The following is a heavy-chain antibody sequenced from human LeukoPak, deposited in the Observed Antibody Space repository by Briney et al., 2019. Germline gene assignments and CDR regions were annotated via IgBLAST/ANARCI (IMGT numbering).Heavy chain of an antibody. V-gene: IGHV3-21*01. D-gene: IGHD6-6*01. CDR3: ARRPYSSSWHHFDY. CDR1: GGSISSSN. CDR2: ISSSSSYI. Sequence: LSLTGAVSGGSISSSNWWSWVRQPPGKGLEWVSSISSSSSYIYYADSVKGRFTISRDNAKNSLYLQMNSLRAEDTAVYYCARRPYSSSWHHFDYWGQGTLVTVSS. J-gene: IGHJ4*02.